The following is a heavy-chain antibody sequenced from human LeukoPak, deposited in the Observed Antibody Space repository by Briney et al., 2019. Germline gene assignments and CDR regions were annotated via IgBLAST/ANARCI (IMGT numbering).Heavy chain of an antibody. D-gene: IGHD2/OR15-2a*01. Sequence: GGSLRLSCAASGFTVSSNYMSWVRQAPGKGLEWVSVIYSGGSTYYADSVKGRFTISRDNSKNTLCLQMNSLRAEDTAVYYCARTTSFLYYFDYWGQGTLVTVSS. V-gene: IGHV3-53*01. CDR1: GFTVSSNY. CDR2: IYSGGST. J-gene: IGHJ4*02. CDR3: ARTTSFLYYFDY.